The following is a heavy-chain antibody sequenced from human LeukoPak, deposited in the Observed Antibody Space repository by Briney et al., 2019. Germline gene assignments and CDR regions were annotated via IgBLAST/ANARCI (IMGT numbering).Heavy chain of an antibody. CDR1: GFTFSDYY. V-gene: IGHV3-11*06. CDR2: ISISSSYT. D-gene: IGHD4-11*01. CDR3: ARAPHYSNYGPYYYGMDV. Sequence: GGSLRLSCAASGFTFSDYYMSWIRQAPGKGLEWVSYISISSSYTNYADSVKGRFTISRGNAKNSLYLRMNSLRAEDTAVYYCARAPHYSNYGPYYYGMDVWGQGTTVTVSS. J-gene: IGHJ6*02.